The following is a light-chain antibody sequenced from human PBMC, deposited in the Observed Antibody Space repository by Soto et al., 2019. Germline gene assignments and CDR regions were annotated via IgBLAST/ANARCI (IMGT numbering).Light chain of an antibody. CDR3: QSYDSSLSGSV. V-gene: IGLV1-40*01. Sequence: QSVLTQPPSVSGAPGQRVTISCTGISSNIGAGYDVHWYQQLPGTAPKLLIYGNSNRPSGVPDRFSGSKSGTSASLAINGLQAEDEADYCCQSYDSSLSGSVFGGGTTLTVL. J-gene: IGLJ2*01. CDR2: GNS. CDR1: SSNIGAGYD.